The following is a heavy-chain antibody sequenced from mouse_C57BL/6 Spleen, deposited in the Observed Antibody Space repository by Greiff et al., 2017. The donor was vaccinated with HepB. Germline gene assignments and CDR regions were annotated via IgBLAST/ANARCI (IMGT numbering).Heavy chain of an antibody. Sequence: VQLQQSGPELVKPGASVKISCKASGYAFSSSWMNWVKQRPGKGLEWIGRIYPGDGDTNYNGKFKGKATLTADKSSSTAYMQLSSLTSEDSAVYFCARSGSSYDDVDYWGQGTTLTVSS. J-gene: IGHJ2*01. CDR2: IYPGDGDT. D-gene: IGHD1-1*01. V-gene: IGHV1-82*01. CDR3: ARSGSSYDDVDY. CDR1: GYAFSSSW.